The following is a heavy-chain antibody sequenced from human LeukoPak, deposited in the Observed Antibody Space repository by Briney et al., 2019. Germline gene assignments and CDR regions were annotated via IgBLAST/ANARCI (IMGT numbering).Heavy chain of an antibody. Sequence: SETLSLTCTVSGYSISSGYYWGWIRQPPGKGLEWIGSIYHSGSTYYNPSLKSRVTISVDTSKNQFSLKLSSVTAADTAVYYCARGLGSSGYYYYYMDVRGKGTTVTISS. CDR2: IYHSGST. J-gene: IGHJ6*03. CDR1: GYSISSGYY. V-gene: IGHV4-38-2*02. CDR3: ARGLGSSGYYYYYMDV. D-gene: IGHD6-19*01.